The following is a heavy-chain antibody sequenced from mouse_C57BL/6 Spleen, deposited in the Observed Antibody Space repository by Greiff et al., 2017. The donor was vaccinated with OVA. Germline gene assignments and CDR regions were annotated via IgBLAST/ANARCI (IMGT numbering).Heavy chain of an antibody. CDR2: IDPSDSYT. V-gene: IGHV1-69*01. Sequence: QVQLQQPGAELVMPGASVKLSCKASGYTFTSYWMHWVKQRPGQGLEWIGEIDPSDSYTNYNQKFKGKSTLTVDKSSSTAYMQLSSLTSEDAAVYYCARARGDYGSSYPYYFDYWGQGTTLTVSS. J-gene: IGHJ2*01. CDR3: ARARGDYGSSYPYYFDY. CDR1: GYTFTSYW. D-gene: IGHD1-1*01.